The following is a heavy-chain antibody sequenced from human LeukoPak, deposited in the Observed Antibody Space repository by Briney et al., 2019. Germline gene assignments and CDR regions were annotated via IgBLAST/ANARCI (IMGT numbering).Heavy chain of an antibody. CDR3: ARDLGYNYGSDY. D-gene: IGHD5-18*01. J-gene: IGHJ4*02. CDR2: ISSGAGTI. V-gene: IGHV3-11*04. CDR1: GFTFSDYY. Sequence: PGGSLRLSCAASGFTFSDYYMSWIRQAPGKGLEWVSYISSGAGTIYYADSVKGRFTISRDNAKNSLYLQMNSLRADDTAVYYFARDLGYNYGSDYWGQGTLVTVSS.